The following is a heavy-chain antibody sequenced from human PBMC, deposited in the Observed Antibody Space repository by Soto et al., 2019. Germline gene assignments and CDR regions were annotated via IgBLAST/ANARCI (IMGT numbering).Heavy chain of an antibody. CDR3: AHRVLRTVFGLVTTTAIYFDF. D-gene: IGHD3-3*01. Sequence: QITLNESGPTQVKPRQTLTLTCTFSRFSLTTSGVGVGWIRQSPGKAPEWLALIYWDDDKRYSPSLKSRLTITKDTSKNQVVLTMADLDPADTATYYCAHRVLRTVFGLVTTTAIYFDFWCQGTPVAVSS. CDR2: IYWDDDK. J-gene: IGHJ4*02. CDR1: RFSLTTSGVG. V-gene: IGHV2-5*02.